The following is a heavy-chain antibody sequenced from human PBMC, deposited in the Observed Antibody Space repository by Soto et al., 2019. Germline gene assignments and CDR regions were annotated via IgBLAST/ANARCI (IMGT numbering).Heavy chain of an antibody. CDR2: INHSGST. CDR3: ARWFYDILTGYSHNWFDP. J-gene: IGHJ5*02. V-gene: IGHV4-34*01. D-gene: IGHD3-9*01. CDR1: GGSFSGYY. Sequence: SETLSLTCAVYGGSFSGYYWSWIRQPPGKGLEWIGEINHSGSTNYNPSLKSRVTISVDTSKNQFSLKLSSVTAADTAVYYCARWFYDILTGYSHNWFDPWGQGTLVTVSS.